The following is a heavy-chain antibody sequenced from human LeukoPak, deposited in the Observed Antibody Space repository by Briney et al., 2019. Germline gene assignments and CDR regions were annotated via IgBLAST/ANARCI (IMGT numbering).Heavy chain of an antibody. V-gene: IGHV3-48*01. Sequence: GGSLRLSCAASGFTFSIYSMSWVRQAPGKGLEWVSYISSSSSTISYADSVKGRFTISRDNAENSLYLQMNSLRAEDTAVYYCAKPRNAVYYGAFDIWGQGTMVTVSS. CDR2: ISSSSSTI. D-gene: IGHD3-10*01. CDR1: GFTFSIYS. CDR3: AKPRNAVYYGAFDI. J-gene: IGHJ3*02.